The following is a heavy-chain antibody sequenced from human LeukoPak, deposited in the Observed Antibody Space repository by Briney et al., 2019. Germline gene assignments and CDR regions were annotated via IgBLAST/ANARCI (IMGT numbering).Heavy chain of an antibody. CDR3: ARTQGGGYYYPFDY. J-gene: IGHJ4*02. V-gene: IGHV1-69*05. D-gene: IGHD3-22*01. Sequence: SVKVSCKASGGTFSSYAISWVRQAPGQGLEWMGRIFPIFGTANYAQKFQGRVTITTDESTSTAYMELSSLRSEDTAVYYCARTQGGGYYYPFDYWGQGTLVTVSS. CDR2: IFPIFGTA. CDR1: GGTFSSYA.